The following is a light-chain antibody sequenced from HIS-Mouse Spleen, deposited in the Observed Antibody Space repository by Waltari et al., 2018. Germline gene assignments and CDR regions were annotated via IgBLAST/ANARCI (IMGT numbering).Light chain of an antibody. CDR3: QLRSNWLT. CDR2: DAS. J-gene: IGKJ4*01. Sequence: ELVLTQSPATLSLSPGERATLSCRDSQSVSSYLAWDQPKPGQAPRLLMYDASNRATGNPARFSGSWSGTDFTLTISSLEPEDFAVYYCQLRSNWLTFGGGTKVEIK. V-gene: IGKV3-11*01. CDR1: QSVSSY.